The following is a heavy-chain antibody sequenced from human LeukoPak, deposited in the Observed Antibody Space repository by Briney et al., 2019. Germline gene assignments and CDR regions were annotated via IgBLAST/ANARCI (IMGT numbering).Heavy chain of an antibody. CDR2: ITRSSTYI. CDR1: GFSFSSYS. V-gene: IGHV3-21*01. Sequence: GGSLRLSCAASGFSFSSYSMTWVRQAPGKGLEWVSCITRSSTYIYYADSVKGRFTISRDNAKNSVYLQMNSLRAEDTAVYYCARDFYYYYYMDVWGKGTTVTVSS. J-gene: IGHJ6*03. CDR3: ARDFYYYYYMDV.